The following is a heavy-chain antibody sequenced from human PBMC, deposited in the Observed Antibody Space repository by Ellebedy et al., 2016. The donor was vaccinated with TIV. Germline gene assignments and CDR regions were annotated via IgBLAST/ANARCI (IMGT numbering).Heavy chain of an antibody. D-gene: IGHD3-10*01. J-gene: IGHJ4*02. CDR1: GFTFSDYF. Sequence: GGSLRLSCAASGFTFSDYFMSWIRQAPGKGLEWVSYISSRSDYTKCADSVKGRFTISRDNAKSSLYLQMNSLRAEDTAVYYCAREGPMLRGVVDEDFWGQGTLVTVSS. V-gene: IGHV3-11*06. CDR2: ISSRSDYT. CDR3: AREGPMLRGVVDEDF.